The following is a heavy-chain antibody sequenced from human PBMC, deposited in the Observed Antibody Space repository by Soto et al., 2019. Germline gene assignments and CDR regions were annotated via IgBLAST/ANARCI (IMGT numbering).Heavy chain of an antibody. CDR3: AKVGSRDYYGSGVWD. Sequence: EVQLVESGGGLVQPGRSLRLSCAASGFTFDDYAMHWVRQAPGKGLEWVSGISWNSGSIGYADSVKGRFTISRDNAKNSLYLQMNSLRAEDTALYYCAKVGSRDYYGSGVWDWGQGTLVTVSS. J-gene: IGHJ4*02. V-gene: IGHV3-9*01. CDR1: GFTFDDYA. D-gene: IGHD3-10*01. CDR2: ISWNSGSI.